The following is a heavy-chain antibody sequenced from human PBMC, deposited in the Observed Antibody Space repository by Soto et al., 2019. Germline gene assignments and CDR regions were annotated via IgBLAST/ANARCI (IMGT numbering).Heavy chain of an antibody. D-gene: IGHD2-21*02. CDR2: LYHTGTS. CDR1: GGAINSDY. V-gene: IGHV4-59*01. CDR3: AKSRAYCGTDCYSTLGSPPFDY. Sequence: QVQLQESGPGLVKPSETLSLTCTVSGGAINSDYWGWIRQPPGKSLEWIGYLYHTGTSHCNPSLKSRVTISQDTSNQFSLKLSSVTAADTAVYYCAKSRAYCGTDCYSTLGSPPFDYWGQGILVTVSS. J-gene: IGHJ4*02.